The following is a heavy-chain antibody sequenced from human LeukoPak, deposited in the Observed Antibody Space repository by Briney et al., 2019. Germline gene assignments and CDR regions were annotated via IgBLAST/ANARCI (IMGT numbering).Heavy chain of an antibody. V-gene: IGHV5-51*01. D-gene: IGHD6-13*01. CDR1: GYSFTSYW. Sequence: GQSLKISCKGSGYSFTSYWIGWVRHMPGKGLEWMGIIYPGDSDTRYSPSFQGQVTISADKSISTAYLQWSSLKASDTAMYDCAIHHRMAAAGTGWFDPWGQGTLVTVSS. CDR3: AIHHRMAAAGTGWFDP. J-gene: IGHJ5*02. CDR2: IYPGDSDT.